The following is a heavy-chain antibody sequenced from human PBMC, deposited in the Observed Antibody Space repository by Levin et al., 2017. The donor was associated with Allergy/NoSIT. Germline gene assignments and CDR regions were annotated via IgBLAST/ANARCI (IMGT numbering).Heavy chain of an antibody. D-gene: IGHD1-26*01. Sequence: PGGSLRLSCAASGFTFSTYGMHWVRQAPGKGLEWVAVMSYDGSDKWYGDSVRGRFTISRDNSKNTLNLQMSSLRVEDTAVYYCAEGPAPHHWEYGLDSWAQGTLVTVSS. CDR3: AEGPAPHHWEYGLDS. V-gene: IGHV3-30*18. CDR2: MSYDGSDK. J-gene: IGHJ4*02. CDR1: GFTFSTYG.